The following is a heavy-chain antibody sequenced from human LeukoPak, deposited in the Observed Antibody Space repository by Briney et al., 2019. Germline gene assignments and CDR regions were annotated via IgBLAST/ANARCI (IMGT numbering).Heavy chain of an antibody. CDR1: GFTFSSYA. Sequence: GGSLRLSCAASGFTFSSYAMSWVRQAPGKGLEWVSAISGSGGSTYYADSVKGRFTISRDNSKNTLYLQMNSLRAEDTAVYYCAKDLFDSSSLYTSPPDYWGQGTLVTVSS. J-gene: IGHJ4*02. D-gene: IGHD6-13*01. CDR2: ISGSGGST. CDR3: AKDLFDSSSLYTSPPDY. V-gene: IGHV3-23*01.